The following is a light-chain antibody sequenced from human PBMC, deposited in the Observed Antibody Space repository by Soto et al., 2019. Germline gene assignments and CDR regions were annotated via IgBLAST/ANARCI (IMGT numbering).Light chain of an antibody. V-gene: IGKV3-15*01. Sequence: EVVMTQSPATLSVSPGGRATLSCRASQSVGTNLAWYQQKPGQAPRLLIYGASTRATGVPARFSGSGSGTEFTLTISSLKSEDFAVYYCQRYNNWPYTFGQGTKLEI. CDR1: QSVGTN. CDR3: QRYNNWPYT. J-gene: IGKJ2*01. CDR2: GAS.